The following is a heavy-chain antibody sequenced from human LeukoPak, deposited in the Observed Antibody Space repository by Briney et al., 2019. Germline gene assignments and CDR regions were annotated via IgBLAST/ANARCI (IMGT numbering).Heavy chain of an antibody. J-gene: IGHJ4*02. D-gene: IGHD3-9*01. V-gene: IGHV4-31*03. CDR2: IYYSGST. Sequence: SETLSLTCTVSGVSISSGGYYWSWIRQHPGKGLEWIGYIYYSGSTYYNLSLKSRVTISVDTSKNQFSLKLSSVTAADTAVYYCASGGIDILTGYHHLDYWGQGTLVTVSS. CDR3: ASGGIDILTGYHHLDY. CDR1: GVSISSGGYY.